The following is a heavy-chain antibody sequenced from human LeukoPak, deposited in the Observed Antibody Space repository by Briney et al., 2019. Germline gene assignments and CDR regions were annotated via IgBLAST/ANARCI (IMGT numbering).Heavy chain of an antibody. CDR2: ISAYNGNT. CDR3: ARVHPYSSGWPYYYYGMDV. Sequence: GASVKISCKASGYTFTSYGISWVRQAPGQGLEWMGWISAYNGNTNYAQKLQGRVTMTTDTSTSTAYMELRSLRSDDTAVYYCARVHPYSSGWPYYYYGMDVWGQGTTVTVSS. V-gene: IGHV1-18*01. J-gene: IGHJ6*02. D-gene: IGHD6-19*01. CDR1: GYTFTSYG.